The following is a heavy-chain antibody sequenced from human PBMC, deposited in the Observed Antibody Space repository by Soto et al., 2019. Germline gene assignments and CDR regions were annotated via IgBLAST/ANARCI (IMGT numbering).Heavy chain of an antibody. CDR1: GGVFRRYA. CDR2: IVPIFGTT. Sequence: SVKVSCKVSGGVFRRYAISWVRQAPGQGLEWLGGIVPIFGTTNYAQKFQGRVTIVADESTSTAYMDLSSLRSDDTAVHYCARPDEGSYHSNHHYYYGLDVWGQGTTVTVSS. J-gene: IGHJ6*02. CDR3: ARPDEGSYHSNHHYYYGLDV. D-gene: IGHD3-16*02. V-gene: IGHV1-69*13.